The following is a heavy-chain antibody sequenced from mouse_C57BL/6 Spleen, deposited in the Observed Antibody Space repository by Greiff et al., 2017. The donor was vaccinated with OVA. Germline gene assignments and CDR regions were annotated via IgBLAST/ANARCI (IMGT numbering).Heavy chain of an antibody. CDR1: GYTFTEYT. CDR3: ARHGYYYGSSPYAMDY. V-gene: IGHV1-62-2*01. CDR2: FYPGSGSI. D-gene: IGHD1-1*01. J-gene: IGHJ4*01. Sequence: VKLVESGAELVKPGASVKLSCKASGYTFTEYTIHWVKQRSGQGLEWIGWFYPGSGSIKYNEKFKDKATLTADKSSSTVYMELSRLTSEDSAVYFCARHGYYYGSSPYAMDYWGQGTSVTVSS.